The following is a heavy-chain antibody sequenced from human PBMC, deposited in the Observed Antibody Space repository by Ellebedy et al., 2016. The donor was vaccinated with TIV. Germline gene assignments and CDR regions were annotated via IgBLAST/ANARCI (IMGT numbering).Heavy chain of an antibody. V-gene: IGHV4-34*01. CDR3: ARARGISRYFDWPTSPPYI. D-gene: IGHD3-9*01. CDR1: GGSFSDYD. CDR2: INRSGSS. Sequence: MPSETLSLTCAVYGGSFSDYDWNWIRQPPGKGLEWIGEINRSGSSNYNQSLKSRVTISDDTSNNQLSLNLSSVTAAYTAVYYCARARGISRYFDWPTSPPYIWGQGTMVTVSS. J-gene: IGHJ3*02.